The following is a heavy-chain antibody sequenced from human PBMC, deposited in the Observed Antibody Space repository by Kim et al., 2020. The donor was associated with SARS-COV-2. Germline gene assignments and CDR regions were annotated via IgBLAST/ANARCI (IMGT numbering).Heavy chain of an antibody. CDR2: ISGDGGST. V-gene: IGHV3-43*02. D-gene: IGHD2-15*01. CDR1: GFTFDDYA. CDR3: AKDIAGYYYYYYGMDV. Sequence: GGSLRLSCAASGFTFDDYAMHWVRQAPGKGLEWVSLISGDGGSTYYADSVKGRFTISRDNSKNSLYLQMNSLRTEDTALYYCAKDIAGYYYYYYGMDVWGQGTTGTVSS. J-gene: IGHJ6*02.